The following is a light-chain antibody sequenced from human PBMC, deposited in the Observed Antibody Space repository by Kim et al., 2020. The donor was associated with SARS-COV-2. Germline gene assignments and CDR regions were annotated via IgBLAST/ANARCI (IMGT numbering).Light chain of an antibody. CDR3: AAWDDSLSGKV. CDR2: ENN. V-gene: IGLV1-47*01. CDR1: SSNIGSNY. Sequence: ELTQPTSASGTPGQRVTISCSGSSSNIGSNYVAWYQQLPGTAPRLLIYENNQRPSGVPDRFSGSKSGTSASLAISGLRSEDEADYYCAAWDDSLSGKVFGGGTQLTVL. J-gene: IGLJ2*01.